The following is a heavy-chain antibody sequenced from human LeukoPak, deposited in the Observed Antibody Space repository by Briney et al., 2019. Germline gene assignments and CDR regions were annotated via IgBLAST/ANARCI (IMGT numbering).Heavy chain of an antibody. J-gene: IGHJ5*02. V-gene: IGHV3-33*06. D-gene: IGHD4-11*01. Sequence: GGSLILSCAASGFTYSHYGMHWVRQAPGKGLEWVAVIWSDGTQKYYGDAVKGRFTISRDNSMKTLFLQMNSLRGDDTAVYYCAKDAQRGFDYSNSLEPWGQGTLVTVSS. CDR1: GFTYSHYG. CDR3: AKDAQRGFDYSNSLEP. CDR2: IWSDGTQK.